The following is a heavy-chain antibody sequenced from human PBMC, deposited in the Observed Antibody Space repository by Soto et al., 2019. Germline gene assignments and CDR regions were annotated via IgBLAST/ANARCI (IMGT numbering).Heavy chain of an antibody. Sequence: QVQLVQSGAEVKVPGASLNVSCKASGYAFTSYYIHWVRQAPGQGLEWMGIINPDGGSASYTQKFLGGVSLTRDTSTSTVYRERSRLSSEDPATYYCARDANVVLSFPYFGMDVWGRGTTVIVSS. J-gene: IGHJ6*02. V-gene: IGHV1-46*01. D-gene: IGHD6-6*01. CDR3: ARDANVVLSFPYFGMDV. CDR1: GYAFTSYY. CDR2: INPDGGSA.